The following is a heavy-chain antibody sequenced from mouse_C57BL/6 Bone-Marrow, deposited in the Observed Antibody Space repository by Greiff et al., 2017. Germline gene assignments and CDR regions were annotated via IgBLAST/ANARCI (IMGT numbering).Heavy chain of an antibody. CDR3: AREGGEGGY. D-gene: IGHD2-13*01. CDR1: GYTFTSYW. J-gene: IGHJ2*01. CDR2: IDPSDSYT. Sequence: QVQLQQPGAELVRPGTSVKLSCKASGYTFTSYWMHWVKQRPGQGLEWIGVIDPSDSYTNYNQKFKGKATLTVDTSSSTAYMQLSSLTSEDSAVYYCAREGGEGGYWGQGTTLTVSS. V-gene: IGHV1-59*01.